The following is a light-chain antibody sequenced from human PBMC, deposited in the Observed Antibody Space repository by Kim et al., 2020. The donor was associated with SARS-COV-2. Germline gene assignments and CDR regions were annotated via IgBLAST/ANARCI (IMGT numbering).Light chain of an antibody. CDR1: QSVSSN. J-gene: IGKJ1*01. Sequence: IVLTQSPGTLSLSPGERATLSCRASQSVSSNLAWYQQNPGQAPRLLIYGASTRATGIPARFSGSGSGTEFTLTISSLQSEDFALYFCQQYNNWPRTFGQGTKVDIK. V-gene: IGKV3-15*01. CDR2: GAS. CDR3: QQYNNWPRT.